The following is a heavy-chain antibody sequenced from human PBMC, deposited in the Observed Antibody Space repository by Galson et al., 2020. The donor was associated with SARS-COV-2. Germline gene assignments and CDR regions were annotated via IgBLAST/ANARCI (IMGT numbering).Heavy chain of an antibody. CDR2: IYTSGST. J-gene: IGHJ3*02. CDR1: GGSISSGSYY. D-gene: IGHD1-26*01. CDR3: ARAEEWDPTHDAFDI. V-gene: IGHV4-61*02. Sequence: SETLSLTCTVSGGSISSGSYYWSWIRQPAGKGLEWIGRIYTSGSTNYNPSLKSRVTISVDTSKNQFSLKLSSVTAADTAVYYCARAEEWDPTHDAFDIWGQGTMVTVSS.